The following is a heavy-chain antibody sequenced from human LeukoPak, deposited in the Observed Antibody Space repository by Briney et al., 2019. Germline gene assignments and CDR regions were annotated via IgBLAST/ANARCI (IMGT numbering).Heavy chain of an antibody. CDR1: RFTFSSYA. CDR2: IGGSGHST. Sequence: GGSLRLSCAASRFTFSSYAMNWVRQAPGKGLEWVSGIGGSGHSTYYTDSVKGRFTISRDNFKNTLYLQMNSLRADDTAVYYCAKAPCQYASGSPNWFDPWGQGTLVTVSS. V-gene: IGHV3-23*01. D-gene: IGHD3-10*01. CDR3: AKAPCQYASGSPNWFDP. J-gene: IGHJ5*02.